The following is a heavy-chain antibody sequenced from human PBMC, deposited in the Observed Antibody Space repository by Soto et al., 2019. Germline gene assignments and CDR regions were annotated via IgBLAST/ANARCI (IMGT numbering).Heavy chain of an antibody. Sequence: GGSLRLSCAASGFTFSSYGMHWVRQAPGKGLEWVAVISYDGSNKYYADSVKGRFTISRDNSKNTLYLQMNSLRAEDTAVYYCAKRRNTVTADIDYWGQGTLVTVSS. CDR1: GFTFSSYG. CDR3: AKRRNTVTADIDY. J-gene: IGHJ4*02. CDR2: ISYDGSNK. D-gene: IGHD4-17*01. V-gene: IGHV3-30*18.